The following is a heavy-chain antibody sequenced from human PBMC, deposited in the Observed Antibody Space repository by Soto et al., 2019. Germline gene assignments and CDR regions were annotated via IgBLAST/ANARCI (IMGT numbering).Heavy chain of an antibody. CDR1: GYTFTSYD. Sequence: ASVKVSCKASGYTFTSYDINWVRQATGQGLEWMGWMNPNSGNTGYAQKFKGRVTLTRDTSASTVYMEVSSLTSEDTAMYYCARSSGGNFGIIIEGTNWFAPWGQGTLVTVSS. D-gene: IGHD1-26*01. CDR3: ARSSGGNFGIIIEGTNWFAP. J-gene: IGHJ5*02. V-gene: IGHV1-8*01. CDR2: MNPNSGNT.